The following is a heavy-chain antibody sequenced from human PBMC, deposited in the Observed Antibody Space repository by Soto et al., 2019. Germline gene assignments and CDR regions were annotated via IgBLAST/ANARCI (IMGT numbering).Heavy chain of an antibody. CDR2: LSSSGGST. V-gene: IGHV3-23*01. CDR3: AKVMETGGGMDY. Sequence: GGSLRLSCAASGFTFSSYVMRWVRQAPGKGLEWVSGLSSSGGSTHYADSVKGRFTISRDNSKNTLDLQMNSLRAEDTAVYYCAKVMETGGGMDYWGQGTLVTVSS. J-gene: IGHJ4*02. CDR1: GFTFSSYV. D-gene: IGHD3-16*01.